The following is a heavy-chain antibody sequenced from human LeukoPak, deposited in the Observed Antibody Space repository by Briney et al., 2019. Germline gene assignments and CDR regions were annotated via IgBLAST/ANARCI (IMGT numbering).Heavy chain of an antibody. V-gene: IGHV3-48*03. D-gene: IGHD4-17*01. CDR2: ISSSGSTI. CDR3: ARDYGDYNHYYYYMDV. Sequence: GGSLRLSCAASGFTFSSYEMNWVRQAPGKGLEWVSYISSSGSTIYYADSVKGRFTISRDNAKNSLYLQMNSLRAEDTAVYYCARDYGDYNHYYYYMDVWGKGTTVTVSS. CDR1: GFTFSSYE. J-gene: IGHJ6*03.